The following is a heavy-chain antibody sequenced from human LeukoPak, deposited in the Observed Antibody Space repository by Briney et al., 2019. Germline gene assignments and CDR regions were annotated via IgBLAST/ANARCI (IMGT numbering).Heavy chain of an antibody. CDR2: INSDGSST. D-gene: IGHD2-2*01. V-gene: IGHV3-74*01. J-gene: IGHJ6*04. CDR3: ARDRYQLLLGYYYYYGMDV. Sequence: PGGSLRLSCAASGFTFSSYWMHWVRQAPGKGLVWVPRINSDGSSTSYADSVKGRFTISRDNAKNTLYLQMNSLRAEDTAVYYCARDRYQLLLGYYYYYGMDVWGKGTTVTVSS. CDR1: GFTFSSYW.